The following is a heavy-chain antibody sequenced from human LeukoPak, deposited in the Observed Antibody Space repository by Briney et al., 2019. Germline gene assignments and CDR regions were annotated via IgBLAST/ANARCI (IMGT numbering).Heavy chain of an antibody. CDR2: INPGGSCT. CDR1: GFTFESYR. CDR3: ALEGAHGGDCFDY. Sequence: GGSLRLSCAASGFTFESYRVNWVRQAPGKGLEWVSFINPGGSCTYYTDSVKGRFTISRDNAKNSLFLQMNSLRGGDTAVYYCALEGAHGGDCFDYWGHGTLVTVSS. D-gene: IGHD3/OR15-3a*01. V-gene: IGHV3-21*06. J-gene: IGHJ4*01.